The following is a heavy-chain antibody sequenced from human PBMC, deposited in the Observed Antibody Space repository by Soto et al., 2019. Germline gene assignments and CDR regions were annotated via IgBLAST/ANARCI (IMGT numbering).Heavy chain of an antibody. CDR1: GFAFTCYA. CDR3: AKEEDSGGYKGFSFDF. V-gene: IGHV3-23*01. Sequence: PGGSLRLSCAASGFAFTCYAMSWVRQAPGKGLQWVSGLTGSGDITYYADSVKDRFTISRDNSKNTLYLQMNSLRAEDTAVYYCAKEEDSGGYKGFSFDFWGQGALVTVSS. D-gene: IGHD3-22*01. J-gene: IGHJ4*02. CDR2: LTGSGDIT.